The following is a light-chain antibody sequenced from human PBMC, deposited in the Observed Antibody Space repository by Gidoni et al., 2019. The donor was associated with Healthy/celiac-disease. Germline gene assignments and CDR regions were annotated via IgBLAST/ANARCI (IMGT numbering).Light chain of an antibody. Sequence: DIQMTQSPSSLSASVGDRVTNTCQASQDISNYLNWYQQKPGKAPKLLIYDASNLGTGVPSRFSGSGSGTDFTFTISSLQPEDIATYYCQQYDNRPPLTFGGGTKVEIK. J-gene: IGKJ4*01. CDR1: QDISNY. CDR3: QQYDNRPPLT. CDR2: DAS. V-gene: IGKV1-33*01.